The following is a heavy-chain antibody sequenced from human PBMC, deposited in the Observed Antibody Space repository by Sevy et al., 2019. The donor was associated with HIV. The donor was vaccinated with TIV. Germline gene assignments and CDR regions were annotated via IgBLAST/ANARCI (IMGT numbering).Heavy chain of an antibody. J-gene: IGHJ4*02. CDR1: GFTFSTYG. D-gene: IGHD7-27*01. V-gene: IGHV3-30*02. CDR3: AKDPLISLGADLFDY. CDR2: IQFDGNNK. Sequence: GGSLRLSCVASGFTFSTYGMHWVRQAPGKGLEWVTFIQFDGNNKYHADSVKGRFTISRDNAKNTLYLQMNSLRTEDTAVYYCAKDPLISLGADLFDYWGQRTLVTVSS.